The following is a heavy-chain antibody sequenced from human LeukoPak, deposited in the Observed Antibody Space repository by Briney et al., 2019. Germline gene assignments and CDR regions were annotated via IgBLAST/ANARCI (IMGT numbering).Heavy chain of an antibody. V-gene: IGHV4-59*01. CDR3: AGEGPAANYYYGMDV. J-gene: IGHJ6*02. Sequence: SETLSLTCTLSGGSISTYYWSWIRQPPGKGLEWIGYIYHSGSTNYNPSLKSRVTISVDTSKNQFSLKLSSVTAADTAVYYCAGEGPAANYYYGMDVWGQGTTVTVSS. CDR2: IYHSGST. D-gene: IGHD2-2*01. CDR1: GGSISTYY.